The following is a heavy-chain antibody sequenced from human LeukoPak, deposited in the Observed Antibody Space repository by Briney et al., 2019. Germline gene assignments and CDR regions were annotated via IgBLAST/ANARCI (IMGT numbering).Heavy chain of an antibody. J-gene: IGHJ4*02. D-gene: IGHD5-18*01. CDR3: ARDGYSFGHDFDY. Sequence: SGGSLRLSCAASGFTFSSYWMPWVCHTPGKGLVWVSRIKGDGSSTSYADSVKGRFTISRDNAKNTLYLQMNSLRAEDTAVYYCARDGYSFGHDFDYWGQGTLVTVSS. CDR2: IKGDGSST. V-gene: IGHV3-74*01. CDR1: GFTFSSYW.